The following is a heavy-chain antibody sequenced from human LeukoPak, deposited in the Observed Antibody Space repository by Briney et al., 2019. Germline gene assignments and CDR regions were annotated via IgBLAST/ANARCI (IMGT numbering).Heavy chain of an antibody. Sequence: SETLSLTCAVYGGSFSGYYWSWIGQPPGKGLEWIGEINHSGSTNYNPSLKSRVTISVDTSKNQFSLKLSSVTAADTAVYYRARGLGSWYNYYYYYYMDVWGKGTTVTVSS. D-gene: IGHD6-13*01. CDR3: ARGLGSWYNYYYYYYMDV. CDR1: GGSFSGYY. J-gene: IGHJ6*03. CDR2: INHSGST. V-gene: IGHV4-34*01.